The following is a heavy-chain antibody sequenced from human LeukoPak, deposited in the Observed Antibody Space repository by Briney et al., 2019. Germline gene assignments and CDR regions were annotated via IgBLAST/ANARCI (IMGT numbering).Heavy chain of an antibody. D-gene: IGHD2-2*01. J-gene: IGHJ4*02. V-gene: IGHV3-33*01. CDR2: ICYDVSNK. CDR3: AVHCSSSSCPPDY. CDR1: GCTFSNYG. Sequence: VGSLRLSCAASGCTFSNYGMHWVRQAPGKGLGWGAVICYDVSNKYYADSVKGRFTISRENSKNTLYLQMNSLRAEDTAVYYCAVHCSSSSCPPDYWGQGTLVTVSS.